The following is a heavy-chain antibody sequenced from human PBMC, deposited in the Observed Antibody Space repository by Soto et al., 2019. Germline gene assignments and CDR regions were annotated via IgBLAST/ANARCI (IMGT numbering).Heavy chain of an antibody. D-gene: IGHD3-10*02. CDR1: GGSISSGDYY. Sequence: SETLSLTCTVSGGSISSGDYYWSWIRQPPGKGLEWIGYIDYSGSTYYNPSLRSRLTISVDTSKNQFSLKLSSVTAADTAVYYCASVRGGYYYAMDVWAQRTKVTVSS. V-gene: IGHV4-30-4*01. CDR2: IDYSGST. J-gene: IGHJ6*02. CDR3: ASVRGGYYYAMDV.